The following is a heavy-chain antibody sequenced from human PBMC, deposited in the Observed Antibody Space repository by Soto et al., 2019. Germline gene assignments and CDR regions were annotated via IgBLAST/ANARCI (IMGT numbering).Heavy chain of an antibody. V-gene: IGHV3-30-3*01. CDR2: ISYDGSNK. CDR1: GFTFSSYA. D-gene: IGHD3-22*01. J-gene: IGHJ3*02. Sequence: GGSLRLSCAASGFTFSSYAMHWVRQAPGKGLEWVAVISYDGSNKYYADSVKGRFTISRDNSKNTLYLQMNSLRAEDTAVYYCARVTYYYDSSGYYYGGAFDIWGQGTMVTVSS. CDR3: ARVTYYYDSSGYYYGGAFDI.